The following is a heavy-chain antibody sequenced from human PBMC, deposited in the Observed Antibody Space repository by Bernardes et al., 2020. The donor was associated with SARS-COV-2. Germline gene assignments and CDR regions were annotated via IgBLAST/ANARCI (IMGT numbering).Heavy chain of an antibody. V-gene: IGHV4-39*01. CDR2: IFYDGRN. CDR3: ASHKDRHHFDY. J-gene: IGHJ4*02. Sequence: HQPPGKGLEWIGNIFYDGRNYYNASLKSRVTISVDSSKNQFSLKLSSVTAADTAVYYCASHKDRHHFDYWGQGALVTVSS.